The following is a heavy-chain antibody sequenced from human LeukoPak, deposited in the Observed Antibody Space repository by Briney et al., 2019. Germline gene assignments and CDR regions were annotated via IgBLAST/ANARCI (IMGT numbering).Heavy chain of an antibody. CDR2: IYWGSNKR. J-gene: IGHJ6*02. CDR3: TKDLSPGGADV. CDR1: GSTSPDYA. V-gene: IGHV3-9*02. Sequence: GGSLRLSCTASGSTSPDYAMPWARQAPGKGLEWVSGIYWGSNKRNYADSVKGRFTTSRDNAKNSLYLQMNSLRIEDTALYYCTKDLSPGGADVWGQGTTVTVS. D-gene: IGHD3-16*01.